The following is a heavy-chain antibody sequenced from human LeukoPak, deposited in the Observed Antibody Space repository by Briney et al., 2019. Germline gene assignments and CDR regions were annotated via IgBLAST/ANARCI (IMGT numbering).Heavy chain of an antibody. J-gene: IGHJ4*02. D-gene: IGHD3-22*01. V-gene: IGHV1-18*01. Sequence: GASVKVSCKASGYTFTSYGISWVRQAPGQGLEWMGWISAYNGNTNYAQKFQGRVTITADESTSTAYMELSSLRSEDTAVYYCARDRYYDSSGYDYWGQGTLVTVSS. CDR1: GYTFTSYG. CDR2: ISAYNGNT. CDR3: ARDRYYDSSGYDY.